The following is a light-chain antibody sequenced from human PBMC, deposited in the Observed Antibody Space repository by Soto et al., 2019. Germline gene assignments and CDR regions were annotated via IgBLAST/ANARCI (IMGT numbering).Light chain of an antibody. CDR3: QQYNSYSPWT. V-gene: IGKV1-5*01. Sequence: DIQMTQSPSTLSASVGGRVTITCRASQNVNKWLAWFQQKPGKVPKLLIFDASTLQTGVPSRFGGGGSGTEFTLTISGLQPDDFATYHCQQYNSYSPWTFGPGTKVDIK. CDR2: DAS. CDR1: QNVNKW. J-gene: IGKJ1*01.